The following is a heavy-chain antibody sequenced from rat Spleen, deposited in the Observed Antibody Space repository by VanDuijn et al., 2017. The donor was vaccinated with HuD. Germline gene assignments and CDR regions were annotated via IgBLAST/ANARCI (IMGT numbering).Heavy chain of an antibody. D-gene: IGHD3-6*01. CDR2: ITNTGGST. Sequence: EVQLVESGGGLVQPGRSMKLSCAASGFTFSDYGMAWVLQAPGKGLEWVASITNTGGSTFYPDSVKGRFTISRDNAKSTLYLQMTSLRSEDTAIYYCTKNWDYWGQGVMVTVSS. J-gene: IGHJ2*01. V-gene: IGHV5-31*01. CDR1: GFTFSDYG. CDR3: TKNWDY.